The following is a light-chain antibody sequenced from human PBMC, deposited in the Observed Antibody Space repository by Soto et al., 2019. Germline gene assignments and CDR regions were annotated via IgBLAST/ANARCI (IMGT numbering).Light chain of an antibody. V-gene: IGKV1-39*01. Sequence: DIQMTQSPSSLSASVGDSVSITCRASQSISNFLNWYQQKPGKAPKLLIYAASNFQSGVPSRFSGSGSGTDFTLTISSLQPEDFATYYCQQTYSTITFGQGTRLEIK. CDR3: QQTYSTIT. J-gene: IGKJ5*01. CDR2: AAS. CDR1: QSISNF.